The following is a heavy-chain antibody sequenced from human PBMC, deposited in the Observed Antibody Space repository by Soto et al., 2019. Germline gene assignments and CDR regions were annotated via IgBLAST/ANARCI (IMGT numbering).Heavy chain of an antibody. CDR1: GGSVRSYY. CDR2: IYTSGST. Sequence: SETLSLTFNVSGGSVRSYYWSWVRQPAGKPLEWIGRIYTSGSTNYNPSLKSRVSMSVDTSKNQFSLEVTSVTAADTDVYYCAREGATGFGMDVWGQGTTVTVS. V-gene: IGHV4-4*07. J-gene: IGHJ6*02. D-gene: IGHD1-26*01. CDR3: AREGATGFGMDV.